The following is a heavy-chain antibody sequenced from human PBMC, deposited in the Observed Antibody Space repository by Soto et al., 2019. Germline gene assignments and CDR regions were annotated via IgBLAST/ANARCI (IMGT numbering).Heavy chain of an antibody. CDR1: GFTFTRYS. V-gene: IGHV3-21*06. CDR2: ISSTTNYI. J-gene: IGHJ4*02. CDR3: ARESEDLASNFDY. Sequence: GGSLRLSCAASGFTFTRYSLNWVRQAPGKGLEWVSSISSTTNYIYYGDSMKGRFTISRGNAKNSLYLEMNSLRAEDTAVYYCARESEDLASNFDYWGQGTLVTVSS.